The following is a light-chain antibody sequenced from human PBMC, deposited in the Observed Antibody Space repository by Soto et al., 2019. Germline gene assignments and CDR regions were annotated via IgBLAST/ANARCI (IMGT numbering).Light chain of an antibody. V-gene: IGKV3D-7*01. CDR3: QENYTLGT. CDR1: QSVGNAY. Sequence: PGEGVTLSCRASQSVGNAYFTRYHQTPGQAPRLLIFGASTRGTGIPARFSGSGSGTDFTLTTSSLQPEDFAVFYCQENYTLGTFGQGTTVEFE. J-gene: IGKJ1*01. CDR2: GAS.